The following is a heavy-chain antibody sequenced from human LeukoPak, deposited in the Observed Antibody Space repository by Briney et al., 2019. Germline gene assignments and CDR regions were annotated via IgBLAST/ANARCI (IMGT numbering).Heavy chain of an antibody. V-gene: IGHV4-39*07. D-gene: IGHD6-6*01. CDR2: IYYSGST. J-gene: IGHJ4*02. Sequence: SETLSLTCTVSGGSIISSSYYWGWIRQPPGKGLEWIGSIYYSGSTYYNPSLKSRVTISVDTSKNHFSLKLTSVTAADTAVYYCARMGRTAARPGGYFDYWGQGTLVTVSS. CDR1: GGSIISSSYY. CDR3: ARMGRTAARPGGYFDY.